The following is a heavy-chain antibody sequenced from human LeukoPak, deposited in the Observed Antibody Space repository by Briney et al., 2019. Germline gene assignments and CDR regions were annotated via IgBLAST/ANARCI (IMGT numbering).Heavy chain of an antibody. J-gene: IGHJ4*02. CDR2: ISGSGGST. CDR3: ASLPAHYYDSSGYRDY. D-gene: IGHD3-22*01. CDR1: GFTFSSYA. Sequence: GGSLRLSCAASGFTFSSYAMSWVRQAPGKGLEWVSAISGSGGSTYYADSVKGRFTISRDNSKNTLYLQMNSLRAEDTAVYYCASLPAHYYDSSGYRDYWGQGTLVTVSS. V-gene: IGHV3-23*01.